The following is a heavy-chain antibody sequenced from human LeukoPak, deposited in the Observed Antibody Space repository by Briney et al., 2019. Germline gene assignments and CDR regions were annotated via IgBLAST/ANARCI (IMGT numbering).Heavy chain of an antibody. CDR2: IYYSGST. Sequence: SETLSLTCTVSGGSISSSSYYWGWIRQPPGKGLEWIGSIYYSGSTYYNPSLQSRVTIFVDTSKNQFSLKLSSVTAADTAVYYCATGAAVVNMAFDIWGQGTMVTVSS. J-gene: IGHJ3*02. V-gene: IGHV4-39*07. CDR1: GGSISSSSYY. D-gene: IGHD3-3*01. CDR3: ATGAAVVNMAFDI.